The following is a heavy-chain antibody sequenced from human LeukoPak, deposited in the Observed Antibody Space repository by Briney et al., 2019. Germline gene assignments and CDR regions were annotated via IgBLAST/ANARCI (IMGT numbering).Heavy chain of an antibody. CDR1: GFTFSTYS. D-gene: IGHD5-18*01. CDR2: INPSSTTI. V-gene: IGHV3-48*01. CDR3: ARPQGGRQLWLHFDY. J-gene: IGHJ4*02. Sequence: GGSLRLSCAASGFTFSTYSMNWVRQAPGKGLEWVSYINPSSTTIYYADSVKGRFTISRDNSKNTLYLQMNSLRAEDTAVYYCARPQGGRQLWLHFDYWGQGTLVTVSS.